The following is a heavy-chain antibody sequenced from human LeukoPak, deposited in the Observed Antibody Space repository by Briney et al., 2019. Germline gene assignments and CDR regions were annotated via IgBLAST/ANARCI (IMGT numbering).Heavy chain of an antibody. V-gene: IGHV3-53*01. J-gene: IGHJ4*02. Sequence: GSLRLSCAASGFTVSSNYMSWVRQAPGKGLEWVSIIYSGGSTYYADSVKGRFTISRDNAKNSLYLQMNSLRAEDTAVYYCASTAPLDSSGPTDYWGQGTLVTVSS. D-gene: IGHD3-22*01. CDR1: GFTVSSNY. CDR2: IYSGGST. CDR3: ASTAPLDSSGPTDY.